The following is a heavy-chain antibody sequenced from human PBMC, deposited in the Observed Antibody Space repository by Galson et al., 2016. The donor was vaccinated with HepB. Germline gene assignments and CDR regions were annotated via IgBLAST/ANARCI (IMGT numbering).Heavy chain of an antibody. V-gene: IGHV3-49*03. CDR2: IRSKAYGGAT. CDR3: VRSLFDY. Sequence: SLRLSCAASGFSFGDNAMNWFRQAPGKGLEWVGFIRSKAYGGATEYAASVKGRLSMSRDDSKGVAYLQMNTLKTEDTAVYYCVRSLFDYWGQGTLVVVSS. J-gene: IGHJ4*02. CDR1: GFSFGDNA.